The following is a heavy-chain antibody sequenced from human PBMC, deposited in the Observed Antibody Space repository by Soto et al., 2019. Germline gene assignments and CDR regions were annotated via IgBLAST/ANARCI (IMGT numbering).Heavy chain of an antibody. CDR1: GYTFTGYY. J-gene: IGHJ4*02. CDR2: INPNSGGT. V-gene: IGHV1-2*02. CDR3: AGGFITGTTKDFDY. Sequence: ASVKVSCKASGYTFTGYYMHWVRQAPGQGLEWMGWINPNSGGTNYAQKFQGRVTMTRDTSISTAYMELSRLRSDDTAVYCCAGGFITGTTKDFDYWGQGTLVTVSS. D-gene: IGHD1-20*01.